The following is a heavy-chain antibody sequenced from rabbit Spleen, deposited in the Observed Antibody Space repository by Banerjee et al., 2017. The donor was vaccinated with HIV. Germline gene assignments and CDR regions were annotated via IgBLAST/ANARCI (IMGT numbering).Heavy chain of an antibody. D-gene: IGHD1-1*01. CDR2: IDAGSSSFT. CDR3: ARDTSSSFSSYGMDL. CDR1: GVSFSISSY. V-gene: IGHV1S45*01. Sequence: QEQLEESGGGLVKPEGSLTLTCKASGVSFSISSYMCWVRQAPGKGLEWIACIDAGSSSFTYFATWAKGRFTISKPSSTTVTLQMTRLSAADTATYFCARDTSSSFSSYGMDLWGQGTLVTVS. J-gene: IGHJ6*01.